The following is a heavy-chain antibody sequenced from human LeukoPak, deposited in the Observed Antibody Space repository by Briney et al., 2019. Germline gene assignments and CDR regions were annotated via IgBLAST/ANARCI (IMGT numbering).Heavy chain of an antibody. CDR1: GGTFSSYA. V-gene: IGHV1-69*13. J-gene: IGHJ4*02. Sequence: SVKVSCKASGGTFSSYAISWVRQAPGQGLEWMGGIIPILGTANYAQKFQGRVTITADESTSTAYMELSSLRSEDTAVYYCARSGKDNWNDGFVWYFDYWGQGTLVTVSS. CDR3: ARSGKDNWNDGFVWYFDY. CDR2: IIPILGTA. D-gene: IGHD1-1*01.